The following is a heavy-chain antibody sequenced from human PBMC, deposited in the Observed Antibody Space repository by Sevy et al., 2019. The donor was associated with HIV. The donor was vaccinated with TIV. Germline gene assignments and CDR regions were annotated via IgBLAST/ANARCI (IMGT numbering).Heavy chain of an antibody. V-gene: IGHV3-53*01. D-gene: IGHD4-4*01. Sequence: GGSLRLSCAVSGFAVSDNCMSWVRQSPGKGLEWVSVIFSGGRTSYADSVKGRFTVSRDNSRNTLYLQMDNLRAEDTATYYCARDRVVHNDYIFVAYYYGMDVWCQGTTVTVSS. CDR3: ARDRVVHNDYIFVAYYYGMDV. CDR1: GFAVSDNC. CDR2: IFSGGRT. J-gene: IGHJ6*02.